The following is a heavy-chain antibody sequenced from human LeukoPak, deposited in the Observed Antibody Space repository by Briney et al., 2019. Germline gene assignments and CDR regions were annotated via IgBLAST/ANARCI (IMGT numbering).Heavy chain of an antibody. CDR1: GFTFSSYW. CDR3: ARGGVDAFDI. CDR2: INHNGNVN. J-gene: IGHJ3*02. D-gene: IGHD2-8*01. Sequence: GGSLRLSCAASGFTFSSYWMNWARQAPGKGLEWVASINHNGNVNYYVDSVKGRFTISRDNAKNSLYLQMNSLRAEDTAVYYCARGGVDAFDIWGQGTMVTVSS. V-gene: IGHV3-7*03.